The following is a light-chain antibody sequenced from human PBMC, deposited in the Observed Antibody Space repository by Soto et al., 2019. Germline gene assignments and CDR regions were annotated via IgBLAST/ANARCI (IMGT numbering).Light chain of an antibody. CDR2: GAS. V-gene: IGKV3-20*01. Sequence: EIVLTQSPGTLSLSPGERATLSCRASKSVSSSYLAWYQQKPGQAPRLLIYGASSRATGIPDRFSGRGSGTDFTLTISRLEPEDFAVYYCQQYGSSPTFGGGTKVEIK. CDR1: KSVSSSY. CDR3: QQYGSSPT. J-gene: IGKJ4*01.